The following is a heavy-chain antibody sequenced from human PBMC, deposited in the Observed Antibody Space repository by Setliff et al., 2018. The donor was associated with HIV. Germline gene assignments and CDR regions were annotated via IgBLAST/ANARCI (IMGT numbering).Heavy chain of an antibody. J-gene: IGHJ4*02. V-gene: IGHV4-39*01. D-gene: IGHD2-15*01. CDR3: ASLLNLGPKSFFDY. Sequence: SETLSLSCTASGFPFGDYAMSWLRQPPGKGLEWIGSMYYSGSTYYNLSLQSRVTISVDTSKSQFSLKLSSVTAADTAIYYCASLLNLGPKSFFDYWGQGALVTVSS. CDR1: GFPFGDYA. CDR2: MYYSGST.